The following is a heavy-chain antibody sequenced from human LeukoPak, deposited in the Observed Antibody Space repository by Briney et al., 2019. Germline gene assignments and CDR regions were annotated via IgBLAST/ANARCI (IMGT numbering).Heavy chain of an antibody. V-gene: IGHV3-21*01. CDR1: GFTFSSYS. D-gene: IGHD5-18*01. J-gene: IGHJ4*02. CDR2: ISSSSSYI. CDR3: AKEDTAMVRSPFGVDY. Sequence: PGGSLRLSCAASGFTFSSYSMNWVRQAPGMGLEWVSSISSSSSYIYYADSVKGRFTISRDNAKNSLYLQMNSLRAEDTAVYYCAKEDTAMVRSPFGVDYWGQGTPVTVSS.